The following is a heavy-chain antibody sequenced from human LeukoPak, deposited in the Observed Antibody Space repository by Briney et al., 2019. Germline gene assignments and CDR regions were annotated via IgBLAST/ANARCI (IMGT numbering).Heavy chain of an antibody. J-gene: IGHJ4*02. D-gene: IGHD5-18*01. Sequence: ASVKVSCKASGYTFTSYDINWVRQATGQGLEWMGWMNPNSGNTGYAQKFQGRVTMTRNTSISTAYMGLSSLRSEDTAVYYCARGGWDTAMVPPLYYFDYWGQGTLVTVSS. CDR3: ARGGWDTAMVPPLYYFDY. V-gene: IGHV1-8*02. CDR1: GYTFTSYD. CDR2: MNPNSGNT.